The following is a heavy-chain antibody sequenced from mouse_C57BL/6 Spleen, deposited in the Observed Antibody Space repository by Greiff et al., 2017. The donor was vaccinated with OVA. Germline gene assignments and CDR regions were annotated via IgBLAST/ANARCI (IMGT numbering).Heavy chain of an antibody. CDR1: GFTFSSYA. J-gene: IGHJ2*01. D-gene: IGHD1-1*02. CDR3: ARRWDY. Sequence: VQLKESGGGLVKPGGSLKLSCAASGFTFSSYAMSWVRQTPEKRLEWVATISDGGSYTYYPDNVKGRFTISRDNAKNNLYLQMSHLKSEDTAMYYCARRWDYWGQGTTLTVSS. V-gene: IGHV5-4*01. CDR2: ISDGGSYT.